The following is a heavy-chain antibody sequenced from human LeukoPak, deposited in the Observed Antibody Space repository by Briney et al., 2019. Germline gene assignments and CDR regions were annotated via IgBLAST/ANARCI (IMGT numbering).Heavy chain of an antibody. V-gene: IGHV4-59*01. CDR3: ASGYCGGACQLGGVDM. J-gene: IGHJ3*02. D-gene: IGHD2-21*02. CDR1: GGSISSYY. Sequence: SETLSLPCTVSGGSISSYYWSWLRQPPGKGLEYIGYTHYSGSTNYNPSLKSRVTISLDTSGNQFSLKLSSVTAADTAVYYCASGYCGGACQLGGVDMWGQGTMVTVSS. CDR2: THYSGST.